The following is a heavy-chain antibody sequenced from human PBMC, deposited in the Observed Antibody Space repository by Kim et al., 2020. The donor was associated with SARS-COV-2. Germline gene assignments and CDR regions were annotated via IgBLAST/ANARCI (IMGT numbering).Heavy chain of an antibody. CDR3: ARGDRDSGSYYVRYFDY. D-gene: IGHD1-26*01. V-gene: IGHV1-46*01. J-gene: IGHJ4*02. Sequence: FQVRVTMTRDTSTSTVYMELSSLRSEDTAVYYCARGDRDSGSYYVRYFDYWGQGTLVTVSS.